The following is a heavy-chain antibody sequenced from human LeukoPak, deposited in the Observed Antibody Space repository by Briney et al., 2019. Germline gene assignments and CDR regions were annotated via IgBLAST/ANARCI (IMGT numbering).Heavy chain of an antibody. CDR1: GFTFSTSA. CDR3: TRDPLRYLRVGHYDY. V-gene: IGHV3-21*01. CDR2: IDYDSSHI. J-gene: IGHJ4*02. Sequence: KAGGSLRLSCAASGFTFSTSAMNGVRQVPGKGLEWVSSIDYDSSHIYYAASVRGRFTISRDNARDSVCLQMDSLRVEDTAVYYCTRDPLRYLRVGHYDYWGQGTLVAVSS. D-gene: IGHD3-9*01.